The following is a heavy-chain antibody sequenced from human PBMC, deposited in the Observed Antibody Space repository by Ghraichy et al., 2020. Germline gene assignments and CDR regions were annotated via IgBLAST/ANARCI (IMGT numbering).Heavy chain of an antibody. CDR2: ISAYNGNT. CDR1: GYTFTSYG. V-gene: IGHV1-18*01. D-gene: IGHD3-9*01. Sequence: ASVKVSCKASGYTFTSYGISWVRQAPGQGLEWMGWISAYNGNTNYAQKLQGRVTMTTDTSTSTAYMELRSLRSDDTAVYYCATEIRYYDILTGYYPLDYWGQGTLVTVSS. CDR3: ATEIRYYDILTGYYPLDY. J-gene: IGHJ4*02.